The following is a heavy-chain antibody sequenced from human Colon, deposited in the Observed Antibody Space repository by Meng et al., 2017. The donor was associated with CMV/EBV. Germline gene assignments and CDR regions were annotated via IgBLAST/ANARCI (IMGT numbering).Heavy chain of an antibody. CDR2: INIGGTT. CDR3: ARHTDAVSASGLDY. D-gene: IGHD6-13*01. J-gene: IGHJ4*02. Sequence: SETLSLTCNVSGGAISSRDYYWGWIRQPPGKGLEWIGSINIGGTTYYRPSLQSRITISMDTSRNLFSLIMASVTAEDTAVYYCARHTDAVSASGLDYWGPVTPVPVSS. V-gene: IGHV4-39*01. CDR1: GGAISSRDYY.